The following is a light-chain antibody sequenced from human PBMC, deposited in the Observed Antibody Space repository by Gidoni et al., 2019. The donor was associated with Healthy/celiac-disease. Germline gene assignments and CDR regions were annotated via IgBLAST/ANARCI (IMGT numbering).Light chain of an antibody. Sequence: SYELTQPPSVSVSPGQTASITCSGDKLGDKYACWYQQKPGQSPVLVIYQDSKRPSGIPERFSGSNSGNTATLTISGTHAMDEADYYCQAWDSRTGVFGGGTKLTVL. V-gene: IGLV3-1*01. CDR3: QAWDSRTGV. CDR1: KLGDKY. J-gene: IGLJ2*01. CDR2: QDS.